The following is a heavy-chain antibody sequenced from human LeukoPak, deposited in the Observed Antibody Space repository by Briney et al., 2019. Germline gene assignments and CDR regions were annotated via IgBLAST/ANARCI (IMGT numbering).Heavy chain of an antibody. Sequence: SETLSLTCTVSGGSISSYYWSWMRQPPGKGLEWVGYIYYSGNTNYNPSLKSRVTISVDTSKNQFSLKLSSVTAAGTAVYYCARGGYSYGYLNWFDPWGQGTLVTVSS. CDR3: ARGGYSYGYLNWFDP. V-gene: IGHV4-59*01. CDR2: IYYSGNT. J-gene: IGHJ5*02. CDR1: GGSISSYY. D-gene: IGHD5-18*01.